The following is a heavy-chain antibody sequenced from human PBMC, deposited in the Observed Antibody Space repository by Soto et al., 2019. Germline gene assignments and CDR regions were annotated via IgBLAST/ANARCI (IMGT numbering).Heavy chain of an antibody. CDR3: ASGGEYCSGGSCYPYYYYGMDV. J-gene: IGHJ6*02. CDR1: GYTFTSYY. D-gene: IGHD2-15*01. CDR2: INPSGGST. Sequence: QVQLVQSGAEVKKPGASVKVSCKASGYTFTSYYMHWVRQAPGQGLEWMGIINPSGGSTSYAQKFPGRVTMTRDTSTSTVYMELSSLRSEDTAVYYCASGGEYCSGGSCYPYYYYGMDVWGQGTTVTVSS. V-gene: IGHV1-46*01.